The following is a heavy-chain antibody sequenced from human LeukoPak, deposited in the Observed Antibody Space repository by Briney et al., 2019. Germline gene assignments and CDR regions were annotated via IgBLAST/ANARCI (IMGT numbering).Heavy chain of an antibody. CDR1: GGSISSYY. CDR2: IYYSGST. V-gene: IGHV4-59*01. CDR3: ARHRTRGWGASTI. J-gene: IGHJ3*02. Sequence: SETLSLTCTVSGGSISSYYWSWIRQPPGKGLEWIGYIYYSGSTNYNPSLRSRVTISVDTSKNQFSLKLSSVTAADTAVYYCARHRTRGWGASTISGQGTTPTLPS. D-gene: IGHD3-16*01.